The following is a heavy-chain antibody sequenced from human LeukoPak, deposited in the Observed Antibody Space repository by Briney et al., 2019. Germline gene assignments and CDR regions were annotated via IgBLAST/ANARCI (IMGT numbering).Heavy chain of an antibody. V-gene: IGHV3-48*03. D-gene: IGHD2-15*01. CDR2: ISSSGSTI. J-gene: IGHJ4*02. CDR1: GFTFSSYE. CDR3: ARRAGSYSHSYDY. Sequence: GGSLRLSCAASGFTFSSYEMNWVRQAPGKGLEWVSYISSSGSTIYYADSVRGRFIMSRDNSKNTVYLQMNSLRAEDTAVYYCARRAGSYSHSYDYWGQGTLVTVSS.